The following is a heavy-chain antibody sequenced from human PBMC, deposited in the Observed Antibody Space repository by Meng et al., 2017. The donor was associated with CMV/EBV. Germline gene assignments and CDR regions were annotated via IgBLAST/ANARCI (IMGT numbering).Heavy chain of an antibody. Sequence: SQTLSLTCAVYGGYFSGHYWSWIRQPPGKGLEWIGEINHSGGTSYSPSLKSRVTMSVDTYKKQFSLKLNSVTAADTAVYYCARGLKRGTFVVVPAGRIGGFDFWGQGTPVTVSS. CDR1: GGYFSGHY. D-gene: IGHD2-2*01. V-gene: IGHV4-34*01. J-gene: IGHJ4*02. CDR3: ARGLKRGTFVVVPAGRIGGFDF. CDR2: INHSGGT.